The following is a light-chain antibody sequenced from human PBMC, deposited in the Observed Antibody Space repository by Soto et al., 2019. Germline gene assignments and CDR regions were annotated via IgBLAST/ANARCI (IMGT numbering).Light chain of an antibody. CDR3: SSFRSDNTLV. CDR1: NSDIDDYNY. CDR2: EIS. Sequence: QSALTQPASVSGSPGQSITISCTGTNSDIDDYNYVSWYQQYPDTAPTLIIFEISSRLSGVSDRFSGSKSGNTASLTISGLQPEDEAHYYCSSFRSDNTLVFGGGTKVTVL. J-gene: IGLJ2*01. V-gene: IGLV2-14*01.